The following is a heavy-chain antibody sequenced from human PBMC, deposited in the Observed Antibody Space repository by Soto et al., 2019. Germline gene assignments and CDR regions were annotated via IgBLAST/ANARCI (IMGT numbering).Heavy chain of an antibody. CDR2: ISGSGGST. V-gene: IGHV3-23*01. J-gene: IGHJ4*02. CDR1: GFTFSSYV. D-gene: IGHD3-10*01. Sequence: EVQLLESGGGLVQPGGSLRLSCAASGFTFSSYVMSWVRQALGKGLAWVSAISGSGGSTYYADSVKGRFTISRDNSKNTLDLQMNSLRAEDTAVYYCATLQGTYYYGSGSYYLPYWGQGTLVTVSS. CDR3: ATLQGTYYYGSGSYYLPY.